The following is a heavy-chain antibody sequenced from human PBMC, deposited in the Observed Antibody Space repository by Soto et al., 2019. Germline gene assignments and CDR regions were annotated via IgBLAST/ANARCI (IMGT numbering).Heavy chain of an antibody. CDR1: GFTFSSYG. D-gene: IGHD3-10*01. V-gene: IGHV3-33*01. CDR3: ARDRPGGLADGSGSYYSILDY. CDR2: IWYDGSNK. J-gene: IGHJ4*02. Sequence: GGSLRLSCAASGFTFSSYGMHWVRQAPGKGLEWVAVIWYDGSNKYYADSVKGRFTISRDNSKNTLYLQMNSLRAEDTAVYYCARDRPGGLADGSGSYYSILDYWGQGTLVTVSS.